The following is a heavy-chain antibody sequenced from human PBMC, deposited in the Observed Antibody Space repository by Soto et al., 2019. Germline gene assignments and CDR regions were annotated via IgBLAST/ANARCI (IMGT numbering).Heavy chain of an antibody. CDR2: INHSGST. CDR1: GGSFSGYY. J-gene: IGHJ5*02. V-gene: IGHV4-34*01. CDR3: ARRKIVVVPAARYTIEQKGKKIGGWFDP. Sequence: QVQLQQWGAGLLKPSETLSLTCAVYGGSFSGYYWSWIRQPPGKGLEWIGEINHSGSTNYNPSLKSRVTISVDTSKNQFSLKLSSVTAADTAVYYCARRKIVVVPAARYTIEQKGKKIGGWFDPWGQGTLVTVSS. D-gene: IGHD2-2*01.